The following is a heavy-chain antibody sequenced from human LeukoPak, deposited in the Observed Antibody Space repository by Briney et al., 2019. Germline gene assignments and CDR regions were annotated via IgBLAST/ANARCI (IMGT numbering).Heavy chain of an antibody. CDR3: ARSAHYSQFDY. CDR2: IYHSGST. D-gene: IGHD3-22*01. Sequence: SETLSLTCAVSGYSISSGYYWGWIRQPPGKGLEWIGSIYHSGSTYYNPSLKSRVTISVDTSKNQFSLKLRSVTAADTAVYYCARSAHYSQFDYWGQGTLVTVSS. CDR1: GYSISSGYY. V-gene: IGHV4-38-2*01. J-gene: IGHJ4*02.